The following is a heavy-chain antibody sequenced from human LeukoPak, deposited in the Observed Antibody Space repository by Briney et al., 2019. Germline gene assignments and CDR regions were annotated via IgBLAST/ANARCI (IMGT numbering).Heavy chain of an antibody. CDR1: GGSISGYY. CDR2: FHYSGST. CDR3: AGGSGWLIDY. Sequence: SETLSLTCTVSGGSISGYYWNWMRQPPGKEPEWIGYFHYSGSTNYNPSLSSRVTISLDPSKNQFSLKLSSVTAADTAVYYCAGGSGWLIDYWGQGTPVTVSP. J-gene: IGHJ4*02. V-gene: IGHV4-59*01. D-gene: IGHD6-19*01.